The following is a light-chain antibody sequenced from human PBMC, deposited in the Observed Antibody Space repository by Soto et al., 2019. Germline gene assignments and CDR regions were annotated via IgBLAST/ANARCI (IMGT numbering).Light chain of an antibody. V-gene: IGKV1-39*01. CDR2: TAS. J-gene: IGKJ2*01. CDR1: QSMSNY. CDR3: QQSYTTPYT. Sequence: DIQMTQSPSSLSASVGDRVTITCRASQSMSNYLNWYQHKPGKAPKLLIYTASILQSGIPSRFSGSGSGTGFTLSISNLQPEDFATYYCQQSYTTPYTFGQGT.